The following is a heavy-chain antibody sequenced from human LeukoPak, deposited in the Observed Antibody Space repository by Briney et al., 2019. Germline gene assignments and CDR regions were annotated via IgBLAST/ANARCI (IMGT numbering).Heavy chain of an antibody. Sequence: GGSLRLSCAASGFTFRTFAMYWVRQAPGKGLEWVATISVDVNTKYYADSVKGRCSISRDNSENMMYLQMNDLRDEDTAVYFCARDTYSSSWSPLTYWGKGTLDTVSS. CDR1: GFTFRTFA. CDR2: ISVDVNTK. V-gene: IGHV3-30-3*01. CDR3: ARDTYSSSWSPLTY. D-gene: IGHD6-13*01. J-gene: IGHJ4*02.